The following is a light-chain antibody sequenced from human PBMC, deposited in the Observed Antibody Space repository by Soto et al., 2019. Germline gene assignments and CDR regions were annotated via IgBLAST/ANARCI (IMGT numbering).Light chain of an antibody. J-gene: IGLJ1*01. CDR1: SSDVGVYNY. Sequence: QSALTQPASVSGSPGQSITISCSGTSSDVGVYNYVSWYQQHPGKAPKLMIYEVSNRPSGVSNRFSGSKSGNTASLTISRLQAEDEADYYCSSYTSSSTLPYVFGTGTKLTVL. V-gene: IGLV2-14*01. CDR2: EVS. CDR3: SSYTSSSTLPYV.